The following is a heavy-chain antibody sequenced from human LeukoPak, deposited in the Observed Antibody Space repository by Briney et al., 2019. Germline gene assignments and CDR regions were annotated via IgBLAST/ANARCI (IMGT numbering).Heavy chain of an antibody. CDR2: IIPILGIA. J-gene: IGHJ6*02. D-gene: IGHD4-11*01. Sequence: SVKVSCKASGGTFSSYAISWVRRAPGQGLEWMGRIIPILGIANYAQKFQGRVTITADKSTSTAYMELSSLRSEDTAVYYCARTTLQYYYYYGMDVWGQGTTVTVSS. CDR1: GGTFSSYA. CDR3: ARTTLQYYYYYGMDV. V-gene: IGHV1-69*04.